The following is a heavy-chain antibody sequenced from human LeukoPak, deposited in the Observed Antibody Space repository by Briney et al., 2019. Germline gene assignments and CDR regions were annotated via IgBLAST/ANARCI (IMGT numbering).Heavy chain of an antibody. CDR1: GYTFSAYY. V-gene: IGHV1-2*02. Sequence: ASVKVSCKPSGYTFSAYYIHWVRQAPGHGLEWMGWINPNNGDTVYAQRFQGRVTMTRDTSISTAYMELTGLDFDDTAVYYCAIFLFGTKFYFDFWGQGTLVTVSS. CDR2: INPNNGDT. J-gene: IGHJ4*02. D-gene: IGHD1-7*01. CDR3: AIFLFGTKFYFDF.